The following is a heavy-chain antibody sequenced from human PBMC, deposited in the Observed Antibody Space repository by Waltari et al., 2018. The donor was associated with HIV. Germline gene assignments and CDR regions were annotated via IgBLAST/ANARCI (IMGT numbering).Heavy chain of an antibody. CDR2: MNSYDGNT. J-gene: IGHJ4*02. D-gene: IGHD2-8*01. CDR3: ARDRGLGNKYYKVPYYFDY. CDR1: GYIFTNYH. V-gene: IGHV1-18*01. Sequence: QAQLVQSGAEVKNPGASVKVSCKASGYIFTNYHINWVRQASGQGLEWMGWMNSYDGNTNYAQMFQGRVTMTTDTSTNTVYMELRSLRSDDTAVYYCARDRGLGNKYYKVPYYFDYWGQGTLVTVSA.